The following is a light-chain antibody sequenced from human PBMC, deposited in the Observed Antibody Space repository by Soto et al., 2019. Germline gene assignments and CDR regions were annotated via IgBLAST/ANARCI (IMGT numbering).Light chain of an antibody. CDR3: SSYSSTTLV. CDR1: SSDVGGHDY. V-gene: IGLV2-14*01. Sequence: QSALTQPASVSGSPGQSITISCTGTSSDVGGHDYVSWYQQHPGKAPKLIIYEVRNRPSGVSNRFSGSKSGNTASLTISGLQVEDEADYYCSSYSSTTLVFGTGTKVTV. J-gene: IGLJ1*01. CDR2: EVR.